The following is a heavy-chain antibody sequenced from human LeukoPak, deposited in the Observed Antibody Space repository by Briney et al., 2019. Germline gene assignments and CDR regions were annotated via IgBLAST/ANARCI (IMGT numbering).Heavy chain of an antibody. J-gene: IGHJ4*02. CDR2: INHSGST. CDR3: ARGSNRGRNVVVPAAIKFDD. D-gene: IGHD2-2*01. Sequence: SETLSLTCAVYGGSFSGYYWSWIRQPPGKGLEWIGEINHSGSTNYNPSLKSRVTISVDTSKNQFSLKLSSVTAADTAVYYCARGSNRGRNVVVPAAIKFDDWGQGTLVTVSS. CDR1: GGSFSGYY. V-gene: IGHV4-34*01.